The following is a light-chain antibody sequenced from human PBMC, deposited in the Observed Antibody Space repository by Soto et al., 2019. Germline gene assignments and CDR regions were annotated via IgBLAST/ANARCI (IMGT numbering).Light chain of an antibody. CDR1: QGTRNY. CDR3: QKYNGATPWT. V-gene: IGKV1-27*01. Sequence: DIQMPQPPSSLSASVGDRVTITCRASQGTRNYLAWYQQKPGKVPKLLIYAASTLQSGIPSRFSGSRSGTDFTLTSISLQPEEVVNYYYQKYNGATPWTFGQGTKMDIK. J-gene: IGKJ1*01. CDR2: AAS.